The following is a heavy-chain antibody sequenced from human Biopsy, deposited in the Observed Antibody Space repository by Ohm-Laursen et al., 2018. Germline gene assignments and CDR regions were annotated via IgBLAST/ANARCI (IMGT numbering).Heavy chain of an antibody. CDR2: IYYSGSI. D-gene: IGHD2/OR15-2a*01. Sequence: GTLSLTCTVSNDSISNYFWTWIRQPPGKGLEWIGYIYYSGSINYNPSLKSRVIISVDTSKNQFSLRLNSVTAADTAVYYCARATNSTGWPYYYFYGMDVWGQGTTVTVSS. V-gene: IGHV4-59*01. CDR3: ARATNSTGWPYYYFYGMDV. CDR1: NDSISNYF. J-gene: IGHJ6*02.